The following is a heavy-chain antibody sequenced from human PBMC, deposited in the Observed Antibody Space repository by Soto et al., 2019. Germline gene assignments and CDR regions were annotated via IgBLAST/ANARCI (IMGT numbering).Heavy chain of an antibody. V-gene: IGHV3-23*01. CDR1: GFTFSSYA. Sequence: GGSLRLSCAASGFTFSSYAMSWVRQAPGKGLEWVSAISGSGGSTYYADSVKGRFTISRDNSKNTLYLQMNSLRAEDTAVYYCAKVSVLLWFGRNREKYHYDYWGQGTLVTVSS. J-gene: IGHJ4*02. D-gene: IGHD3-10*01. CDR2: ISGSGGST. CDR3: AKVSVLLWFGRNREKYHYDY.